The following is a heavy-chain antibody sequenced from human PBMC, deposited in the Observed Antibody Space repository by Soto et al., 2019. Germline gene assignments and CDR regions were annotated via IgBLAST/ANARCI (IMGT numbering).Heavy chain of an antibody. CDR3: ARADCTGAYCYSWPFNYGVDV. J-gene: IGHJ6*02. D-gene: IGHD2-15*01. V-gene: IGHV3-33*08. CDR2: IWYDGSNK. Sequence: QVQLVESGGGVVQPGGSLRLSCTTSGFTFNTYGMHWVRQAPGKGLEWVAIIWYDGSNKYYADSVKGRFTISRDNSKNTLDLQMNSLRAEDMALYHCARADCTGAYCYSWPFNYGVDVWGQGATVTVSS. CDR1: GFTFNTYG.